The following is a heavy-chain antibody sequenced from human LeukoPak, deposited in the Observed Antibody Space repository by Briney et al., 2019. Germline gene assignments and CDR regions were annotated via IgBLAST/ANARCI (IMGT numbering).Heavy chain of an antibody. CDR3: AKDSGPYDY. CDR1: GFTFSDYA. Sequence: GGSLRLSCAASGFTFSDYAMHWVRQAPGKGLEWVAIMSYDRSNEYYADSVKGRFTISRDNSKDTLYLQMNSLRAEDTAVYYCAKDSGPYDYWGQGTLVTVSS. V-gene: IGHV3-30-3*01. CDR2: MSYDRSNE. J-gene: IGHJ4*02. D-gene: IGHD6-25*01.